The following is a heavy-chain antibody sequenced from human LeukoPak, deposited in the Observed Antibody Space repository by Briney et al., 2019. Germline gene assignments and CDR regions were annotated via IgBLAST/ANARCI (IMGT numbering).Heavy chain of an antibody. CDR1: GFTFSSYS. Sequence: PGGSLRLSCAASGFTFSSYSMNWVRQAPGKGLEWVSSISSSSSYIYYADSVKGRFTISRDNAKNSLYLQMNSLRAEDTAVYYCAKVEGSYYYYYYMDVWGKGTTVTISS. D-gene: IGHD1-26*01. CDR3: AKVEGSYYYYYYMDV. V-gene: IGHV3-21*01. CDR2: ISSSSSYI. J-gene: IGHJ6*03.